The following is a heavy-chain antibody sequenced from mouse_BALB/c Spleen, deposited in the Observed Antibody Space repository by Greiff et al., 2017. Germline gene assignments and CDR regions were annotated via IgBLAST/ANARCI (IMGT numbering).Heavy chain of an antibody. D-gene: IGHD2-10*01. CDR3: ARERAYSYAMDY. CDR1: GISITTGNYR. J-gene: IGHJ4*01. CDR2: IYYSGTI. Sequence: EVQLQQSGPGLVKPSQTVSLTCTVTGISITTGNYRWSWIRQFPGNKLEWIGYIYYSGTITYNPSLTSRTTITRDTSKNQFFLEMNSLTAEDTATYYCARERAYSYAMDYWGQGTSVTVSS. V-gene: IGHV3-5*02.